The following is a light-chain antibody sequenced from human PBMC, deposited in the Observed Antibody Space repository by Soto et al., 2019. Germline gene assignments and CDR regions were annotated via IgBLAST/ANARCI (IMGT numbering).Light chain of an antibody. Sequence: QSALTQPASVSGSPGQSITISCTGTSSDVGGYNYVSWYQQHPVKAPKLMIYDVTNRPSGVSDRFSGSKSGNTASLTISGLQAEDEADDYCSSYTSSSTPYVFGTGTKETVL. CDR1: SSDVGGYNY. V-gene: IGLV2-14*01. CDR3: SSYTSSSTPYV. CDR2: DVT. J-gene: IGLJ1*01.